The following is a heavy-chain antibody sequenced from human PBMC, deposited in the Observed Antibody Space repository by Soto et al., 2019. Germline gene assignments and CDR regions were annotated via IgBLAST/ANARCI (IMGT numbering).Heavy chain of an antibody. CDR3: ARPKYGDSTIYFDY. V-gene: IGHV3-30-3*01. CDR1: GFTFSSYA. D-gene: IGHD4-17*01. CDR2: ISYDGSNK. Sequence: QVQLVESGGGVVQPGRSLRLSCAASGFTFSSYAMHWVRQAPGKGLEWVAVISYDGSNKYYADSVKGRFTISRDNCKNTLYLQMNSLRAEDTAVYYCARPKYGDSTIYFDYWGQGTLVTVSS. J-gene: IGHJ4*02.